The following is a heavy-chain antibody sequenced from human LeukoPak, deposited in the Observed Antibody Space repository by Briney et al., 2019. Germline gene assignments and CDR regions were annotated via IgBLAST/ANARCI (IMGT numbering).Heavy chain of an antibody. CDR2: IYPGDSDT. CDR1: GSTFTSYW. V-gene: IGHV5-51*01. CDR3: VRRTDYYMDV. J-gene: IGHJ6*03. Sequence: GESLKISCQGSGSTFTSYWIGWVRQLPGKGLEWMGIIYPGDSDTRYSPSFQGQVTISADKSINTAYLKWSSLKALDTAMYYCVRRTDYYMDVWGKGTTVTVS.